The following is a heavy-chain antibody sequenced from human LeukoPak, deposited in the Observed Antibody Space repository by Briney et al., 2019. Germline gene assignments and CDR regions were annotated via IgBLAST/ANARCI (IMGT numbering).Heavy chain of an antibody. D-gene: IGHD6-13*01. CDR2: IKQDGSEK. CDR3: ARTITYSSSWYYFDY. J-gene: IGHJ4*02. V-gene: IGHV3-7*01. CDR1: GFTFSSYW. Sequence: GGSLRLSCAASGFTFSSYWMSWVRQAPGKGLEWVANIKQDGSEKYYVDSVKGRFTISRDNAKNSLYLQMNSLRAEDTVVYYCARTITYSSSWYYFDYWGQGTLVTVSS.